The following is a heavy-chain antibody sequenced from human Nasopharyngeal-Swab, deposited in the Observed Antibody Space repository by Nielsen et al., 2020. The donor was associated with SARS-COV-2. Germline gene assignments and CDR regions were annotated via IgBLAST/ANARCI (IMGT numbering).Heavy chain of an antibody. D-gene: IGHD6-19*01. J-gene: IGHJ6*02. CDR3: ARDHGQWPTVYYGMDV. V-gene: IGHV3-30*03. CDR2: ISYDGSNK. Sequence: GGSLRLSCAASGFTFSSYGMHWVRQAPGKGLECVAVISYDGSNKYHADSVRGRFTISRDDSENTLYLQMNSLRPEDTAVYYCARDHGQWPTVYYGMDVWGQGTTVTVSS. CDR1: GFTFSSYG.